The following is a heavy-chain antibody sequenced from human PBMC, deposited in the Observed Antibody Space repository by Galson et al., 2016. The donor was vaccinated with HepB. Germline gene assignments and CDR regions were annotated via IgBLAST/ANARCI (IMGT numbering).Heavy chain of an antibody. Sequence: TLSLTCTVSSGSISSGTSYWSWVRQPAGKGLEWIGRIYTSENTDYNPSLQSRVTIPVDTSKNQFSLSLSPLTAADTAVYYCARTCTAYGHYDIGICGWGQGTLVTVSS. CDR3: ARTCTAYGHYDIGICG. CDR2: IYTSENT. D-gene: IGHD3-9*01. CDR1: SGSISSGTSY. V-gene: IGHV4-61*02. J-gene: IGHJ4*02.